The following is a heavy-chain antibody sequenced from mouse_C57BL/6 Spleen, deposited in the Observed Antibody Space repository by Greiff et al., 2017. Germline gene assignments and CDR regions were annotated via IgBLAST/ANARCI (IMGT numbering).Heavy chain of an antibody. CDR1: GYTFTSYW. CDR3: AIITTVVATGFDY. CDR2: IDPSDSYT. Sequence: QVQLQQPGAELVKPGASVKLSCKASGYTFTSYWMQWVKQRPGQGLEWIGEIDPSDSYTNYNQKFKGKATLTVDTASSTAYMQLSSLTSEDSAVYYCAIITTVVATGFDYWGKGTTRTVSS. J-gene: IGHJ2*01. V-gene: IGHV1-50*01. D-gene: IGHD1-1*01.